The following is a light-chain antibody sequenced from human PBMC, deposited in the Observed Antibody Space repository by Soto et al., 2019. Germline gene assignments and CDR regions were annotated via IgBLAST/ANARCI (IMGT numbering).Light chain of an antibody. CDR2: DVS. Sequence: QSGPTQPASVTGSRGRSTTISCNGTSSDVGGYNYVSWYQQHPGKAPKLMIYDVSNRPSGVSNRFSGSKSGNTASLTISGLQAEDEADYYCSSYTSSSVVFGGGTKVTVL. CDR3: SSYTSSSVV. CDR1: SSDVGGYNY. J-gene: IGLJ2*01. V-gene: IGLV2-14*01.